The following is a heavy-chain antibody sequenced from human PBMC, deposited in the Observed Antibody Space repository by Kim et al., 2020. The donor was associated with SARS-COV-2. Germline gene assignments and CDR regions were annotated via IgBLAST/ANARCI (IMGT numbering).Heavy chain of an antibody. J-gene: IGHJ4*02. Sequence: GSTYYDPSLKSRVTKSVDTSKNQFSLKLSSVTAADTAVYYCERDGSTGGYWGQGTLVTVSS. V-gene: IGHV4-31*02. CDR3: ERDGSTGGY. CDR2: GST. D-gene: IGHD4-17*01.